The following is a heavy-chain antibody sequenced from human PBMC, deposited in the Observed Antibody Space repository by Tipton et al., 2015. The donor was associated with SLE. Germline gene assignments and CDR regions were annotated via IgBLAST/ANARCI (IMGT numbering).Heavy chain of an antibody. J-gene: IGHJ4*02. D-gene: IGHD6-19*01. V-gene: IGHV4-34*01. CDR2: INHSGST. CDR3: ARHFAVAGDYFDY. Sequence: TLSLTCAVYGGSFNNYYWSWIRQPPGKGLEWIGEINHSGSTNYNPSLKSQVTISVDTSKNQFSLKLSSVTAADTAVYYCARHFAVAGDYFDYWGQGTLVTVSS. CDR1: GGSFNNYY.